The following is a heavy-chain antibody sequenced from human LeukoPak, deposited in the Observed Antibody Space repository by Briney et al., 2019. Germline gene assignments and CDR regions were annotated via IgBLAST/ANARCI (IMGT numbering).Heavy chain of an antibody. CDR3: AGRYYYGSGSYYILDY. Sequence: ASVKVSCKASGYTFTSYYMHWVRQAPGQGLEWMGIINPSGGSTSYAQKFQGRVTMTRDMSTSTVYMELSSLRSEDTAVYYCAGRYYYGSGSYYILDYWGQGTLVTVSS. V-gene: IGHV1-46*01. CDR2: INPSGGST. J-gene: IGHJ4*02. D-gene: IGHD3-10*01. CDR1: GYTFTSYY.